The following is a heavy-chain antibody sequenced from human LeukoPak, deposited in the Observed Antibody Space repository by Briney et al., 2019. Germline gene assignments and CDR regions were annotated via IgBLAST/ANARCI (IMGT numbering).Heavy chain of an antibody. D-gene: IGHD6-19*01. CDR1: GFTFSHYT. Sequence: GGSLRLSCAASGFTFSHYTMNWVRQAPGKGLEWVSSIISSSIYIYYADSVKGRFTISRDNSKNTVDLRMNSLRAEDTAVYYCTRDPPSSGWSFDYWGQGTLVTVSS. CDR2: IISSSIYI. V-gene: IGHV3-21*01. CDR3: TRDPPSSGWSFDY. J-gene: IGHJ4*02.